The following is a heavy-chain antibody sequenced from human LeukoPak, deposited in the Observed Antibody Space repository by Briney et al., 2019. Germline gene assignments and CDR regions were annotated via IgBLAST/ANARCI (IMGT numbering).Heavy chain of an antibody. CDR1: GYTFTGYY. J-gene: IGHJ4*02. CDR3: ARDPPPSYGHLGFDY. Sequence: ASVKVSCKASGYTFTGYYMHWVRQAPGQGLEWMGWMESNTGDSNSAQKFQGRVTLTRDTSVSTAYMELSSLGSDDTALYYCARDPPPSYGHLGFDYWGQGTLVTVSS. V-gene: IGHV1-2*02. CDR2: MESNTGDS. D-gene: IGHD5-18*01.